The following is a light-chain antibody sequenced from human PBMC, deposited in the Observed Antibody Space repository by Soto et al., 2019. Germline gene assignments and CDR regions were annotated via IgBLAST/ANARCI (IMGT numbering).Light chain of an antibody. CDR2: EAS. CDR3: QQYTNFPLT. V-gene: IGKV1-5*01. Sequence: DIQMTQSPSTLSASVGDRVTITCRASQSISSWLAWYQQKPGKAPKLLIHEASRLETGVPSRFSRSESGTEFTLTISGLHAEDSATYYCQQYTNFPLTFGGGTKVDIK. CDR1: QSISSW. J-gene: IGKJ4*01.